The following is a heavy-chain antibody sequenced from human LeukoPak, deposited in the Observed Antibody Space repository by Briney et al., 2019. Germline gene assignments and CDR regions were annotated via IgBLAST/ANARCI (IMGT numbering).Heavy chain of an antibody. V-gene: IGHV3-53*01. Sequence: GGSLRLSCAASGFTFSNYEMNWIRQAPGKGLEWVSVIYSGGRTYYADSVKGRFTISRDNSKNTLYLQMNSLRAEDTAVYYCAKVGVATIIFDYWGQGTLVTVSS. CDR3: AKVGVATIIFDY. J-gene: IGHJ4*02. CDR2: IYSGGRT. D-gene: IGHD5-24*01. CDR1: GFTFSNYE.